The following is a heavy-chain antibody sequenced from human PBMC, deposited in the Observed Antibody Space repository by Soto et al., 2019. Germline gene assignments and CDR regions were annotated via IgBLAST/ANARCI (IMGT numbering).Heavy chain of an antibody. CDR3: AKPQSVEESENFQH. CDR1: GFIFSNYG. Sequence: QPGGSLRLSCAASGFIFSNYGMHWVRQAPGKGLEWVAVITYDGSNEYYADSVKGRFTISRDNSKNTVYLQMNSLRAVDTALYYCAKPQSVEESENFQHWGQGTLVTVSS. V-gene: IGHV3-30*18. J-gene: IGHJ1*01. CDR2: ITYDGSNE.